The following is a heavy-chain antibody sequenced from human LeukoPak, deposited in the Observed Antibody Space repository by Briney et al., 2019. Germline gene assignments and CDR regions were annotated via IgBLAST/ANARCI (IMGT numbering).Heavy chain of an antibody. Sequence: GGSLRLSCAASGFTFSSYAMHWVRQAPGKGLEWVAVISYDGSNKYYADSVKGRFTISRDNSKNTLYLQMNSLRAEDTAVYYCAKVGPIFGVVHYYYYMDVWGKGTTVTVSS. V-gene: IGHV3-30*04. CDR3: AKVGPIFGVVHYYYYMDV. J-gene: IGHJ6*03. D-gene: IGHD3-3*01. CDR1: GFTFSSYA. CDR2: ISYDGSNK.